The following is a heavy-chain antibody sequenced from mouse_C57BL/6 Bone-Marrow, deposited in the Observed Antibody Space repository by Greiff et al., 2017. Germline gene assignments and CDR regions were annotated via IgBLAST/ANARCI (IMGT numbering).Heavy chain of an antibody. Sequence: VQLQQSGPELVKPGASVKISCKASGYAFSSSWMNWVKQRPGKGLEWIGRIYPGDGDTNYNGKFKGKATLTADKSSSTAYMQLSSLTSEDSAVYFCARWEITTVVATYWYFDVWGTGTTVTVSS. J-gene: IGHJ1*03. D-gene: IGHD1-1*01. V-gene: IGHV1-82*01. CDR2: IYPGDGDT. CDR1: GYAFSSSW. CDR3: ARWEITTVVATYWYFDV.